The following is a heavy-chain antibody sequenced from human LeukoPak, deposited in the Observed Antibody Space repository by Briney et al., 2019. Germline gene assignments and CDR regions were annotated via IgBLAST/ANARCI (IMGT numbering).Heavy chain of an antibody. CDR3: ARKLVGDY. V-gene: IGHV3-7*03. CDR1: GFTFSSYE. Sequence: GGSLRLSCAASGFTFSSYEMNWVRQAPGKGLEWVANIKQDGSEKYYVDSVKGRFTISRDNAKNSLYLQMNSLRAEDTAVYYCARKLVGDYWGQGTLVTVSS. D-gene: IGHD6-13*01. J-gene: IGHJ4*02. CDR2: IKQDGSEK.